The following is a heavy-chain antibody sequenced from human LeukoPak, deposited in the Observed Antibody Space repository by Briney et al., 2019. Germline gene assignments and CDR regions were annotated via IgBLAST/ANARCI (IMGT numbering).Heavy chain of an antibody. CDR2: SSSSGTTI. CDR1: GFTLSDYY. V-gene: IGHV3-11*01. CDR3: ARRRDFIDY. Sequence: AGGSLRLSCAASGFTLSDYYMSWIRQAPGKGLEWVSYSSSSGTTIYYADSVKGRFAISRDNAKNSLYLQMNSLRAEDTAIYYCARRRDFIDYWGQGTLVTVSS. D-gene: IGHD3/OR15-3a*01. J-gene: IGHJ4*02.